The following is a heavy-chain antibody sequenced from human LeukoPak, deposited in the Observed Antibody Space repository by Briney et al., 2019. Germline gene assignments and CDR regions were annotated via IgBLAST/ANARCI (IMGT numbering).Heavy chain of an antibody. CDR3: ASNIYYSDYFFDP. CDR1: GLTFSGHS. D-gene: IGHD4-11*01. J-gene: IGHJ5*02. CDR2: ISRSSSYK. V-gene: IGHV3-21*01. Sequence: PGGSLRLSCAASGLTFSGHSMNWVRQAPGKGLEWVSSISRSSSYKYYADSVKGRFTISRDDAKNSLYLQMNSLRAEDTAVYYCASNIYYSDYFFDPWGQGTLVTVSS.